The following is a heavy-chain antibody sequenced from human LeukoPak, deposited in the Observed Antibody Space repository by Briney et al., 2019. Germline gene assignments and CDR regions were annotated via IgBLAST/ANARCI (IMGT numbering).Heavy chain of an antibody. Sequence: PGGSLRLSCAASGFTFSSYAMSWVRQAPGKGLEWVSAISGSGGSTYYADSVKGRFTISRDNSKNTLYLQMNSLRDEDTAVYYCARDSGVDAHLDYWGQGTLVTVSS. J-gene: IGHJ4*02. CDR3: ARDSGVDAHLDY. CDR1: GFTFSSYA. CDR2: ISGSGGST. V-gene: IGHV3-23*01. D-gene: IGHD3-3*01.